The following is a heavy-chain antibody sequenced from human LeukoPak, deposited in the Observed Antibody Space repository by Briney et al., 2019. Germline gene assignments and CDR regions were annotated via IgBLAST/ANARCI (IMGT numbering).Heavy chain of an antibody. J-gene: IGHJ5*02. CDR2: IIPIFGTA. CDR3: ARERLVGTHSPGPNWFDP. Sequence: SVKVSCKASGGTFSSYAISWVRQAPGQGLEWMGGIIPIFGTANYAQKFQGRVTITADESTSTAYMELSSLRSEDTAVYYCARERLVGTHSPGPNWFDPWGQGTLVTVSS. V-gene: IGHV1-69*13. D-gene: IGHD1-14*01. CDR1: GGTFSSYA.